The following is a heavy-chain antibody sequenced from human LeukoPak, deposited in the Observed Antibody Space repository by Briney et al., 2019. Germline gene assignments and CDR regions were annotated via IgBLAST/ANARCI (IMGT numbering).Heavy chain of an antibody. V-gene: IGHV3-64D*09. CDR2: ITSNGVNT. D-gene: IGHD1-26*01. CDR1: GFSLTAYA. Sequence: GGSLRLSCSASGFSLTAYAMHWVRQAPGKGLEYVSAITSNGVNTYHIDSVKGRFTISRDISKNTLYLQMSGLRPDDTAIYYCVASPVGAADYWGQGILVTVSS. J-gene: IGHJ4*02. CDR3: VASPVGAADY.